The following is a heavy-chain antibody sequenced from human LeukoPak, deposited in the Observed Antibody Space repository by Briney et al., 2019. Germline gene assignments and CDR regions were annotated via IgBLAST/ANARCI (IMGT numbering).Heavy chain of an antibody. J-gene: IGHJ3*02. D-gene: IGHD4-17*01. CDR1: GNSFGDYY. CDR3: ARVGHPTQRRVLSTVTVPTAGAFDI. V-gene: IGHV4-34*01. CDR2: INHSGST. Sequence: SETLSLTYTVSGNSFGDYYWGWIRQPPGKGLEWIGEINHSGSTKYNPSMKSRVTISVDTSKNQFSLRLNSVTAADTAIYYCARVGHPTQRRVLSTVTVPTAGAFDIWGQGTMVTVSS.